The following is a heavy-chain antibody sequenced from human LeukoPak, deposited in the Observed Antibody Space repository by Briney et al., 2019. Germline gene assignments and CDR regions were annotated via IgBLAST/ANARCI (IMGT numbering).Heavy chain of an antibody. J-gene: IGHJ4*02. D-gene: IGHD5-18*01. CDR1: GFTFSSYA. V-gene: IGHV3-23*01. Sequence: GGSLRLSCAASGFTFSSYAMSWVRQTPGKGLEWVSAISGSGGSTYYADSVKGRFTISRDNSKNTLYLQMNSLRAEDTAVYYCAKGEGSYGLFDYWGQGTLVTVSS. CDR2: ISGSGGST. CDR3: AKGEGSYGLFDY.